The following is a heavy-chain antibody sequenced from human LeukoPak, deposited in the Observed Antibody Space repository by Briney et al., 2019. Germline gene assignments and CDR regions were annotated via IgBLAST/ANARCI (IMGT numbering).Heavy chain of an antibody. CDR1: GYSFTSYW. V-gene: IGHV5-51*01. D-gene: IGHD6-13*01. Sequence: HGESLKISCKGSGYSFTSYWIAWVRQMPGKVLEWMGIIYPGDSETRYSPSFQGQVTISADKSISTAYLQWSSLKASDTAMYYCARRIAVSATFDYWGQGTLVTVSS. J-gene: IGHJ4*02. CDR3: ARRIAVSATFDY. CDR2: IYPGDSET.